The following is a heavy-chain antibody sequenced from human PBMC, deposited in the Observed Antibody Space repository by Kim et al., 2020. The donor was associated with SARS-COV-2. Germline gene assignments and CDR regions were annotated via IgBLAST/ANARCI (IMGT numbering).Heavy chain of an antibody. Sequence: SETLSLTCTVSGGSISSYYWSWIRQPAGKGLEWIGRIYTSGSTNYNPSLKSRVTMSVDTSKNQFSLKLSSVTAADTAVYYCAREGSPYSSSWYVGYWGQGTLVTVSS. CDR1: GGSISSYY. J-gene: IGHJ4*02. CDR2: IYTSGST. D-gene: IGHD6-13*01. V-gene: IGHV4-4*07. CDR3: AREGSPYSSSWYVGY.